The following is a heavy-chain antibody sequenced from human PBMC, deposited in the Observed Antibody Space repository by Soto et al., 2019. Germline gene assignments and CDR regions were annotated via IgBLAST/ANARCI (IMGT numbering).Heavy chain of an antibody. CDR2: ISGSGGST. CDR3: ANAGEATVTTWSGVDY. CDR1: VFTFSSYA. V-gene: IGHV3-23*01. D-gene: IGHD4-17*01. Sequence: HPGGSLRLSCEASVFTFSSYAMSWVRQTPGKGLEWVSAISGSGGSTYYADSVKGRFTISRDNSKNTLYLQMNSLRAEDTAVYYCANAGEATVTTWSGVDYWGQGTLVTVSS. J-gene: IGHJ4*02.